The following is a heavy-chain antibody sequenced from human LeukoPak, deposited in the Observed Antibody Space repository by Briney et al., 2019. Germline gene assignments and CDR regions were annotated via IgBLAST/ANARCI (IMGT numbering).Heavy chain of an antibody. CDR2: ISYDGSNK. J-gene: IGHJ4*02. V-gene: IGHV3-30*04. CDR3: ARVRDEYYFDY. Sequence: PGGSLRLSCAASGFTFSSYAMHWVRQAPGKGLEWVAVISYDGSNKYYADSVKGQFTISRDNSKNTLYLQMNSLRAEDTAVYYCARVRDEYYFDYWGQGALVTVSS. D-gene: IGHD5-24*01. CDR1: GFTFSSYA.